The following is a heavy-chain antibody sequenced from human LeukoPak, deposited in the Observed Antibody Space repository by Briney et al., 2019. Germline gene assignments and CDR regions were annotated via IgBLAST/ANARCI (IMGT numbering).Heavy chain of an antibody. Sequence: GGSLRLSCAASGFTFSSYAMSWDRQAPGKGLEWVSAISGSGGSTYYADSVKGRFTISRDNSKNTLYLQMNSLRAEDTAVYYCAKCSRGDSSSWAFDYWGQGTLVTVSS. J-gene: IGHJ4*02. D-gene: IGHD6-13*01. CDR3: AKCSRGDSSSWAFDY. CDR2: ISGSGGST. V-gene: IGHV3-23*01. CDR1: GFTFSSYA.